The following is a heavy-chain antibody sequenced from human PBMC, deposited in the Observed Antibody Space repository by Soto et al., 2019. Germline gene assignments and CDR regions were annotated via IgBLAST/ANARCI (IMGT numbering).Heavy chain of an antibody. CDR3: ARSLTEGYCTITGCYTRPLYGMDV. J-gene: IGHJ6*02. CDR1: GYTFSGYY. V-gene: IGHV1-2*02. CDR2: INPNSGGT. Sequence: QEPLVQSGAEVKKPGASVKVSCKASGYTFSGYYIHWLRQAPGQGLEWMGWINPNSGGTNYAQKFQGRVTVTRDTPTITAYMELSRLTSDDTAVYYWARSLTEGYCTITGCYTRPLYGMDVWGQGTTVTVSS. D-gene: IGHD2-2*02.